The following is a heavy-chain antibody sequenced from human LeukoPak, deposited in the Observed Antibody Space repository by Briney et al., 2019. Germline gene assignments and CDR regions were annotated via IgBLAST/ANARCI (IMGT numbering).Heavy chain of an antibody. D-gene: IGHD1-26*01. CDR1: SYTFTNYA. J-gene: IGHJ4*02. V-gene: IGHV1-46*01. Sequence: ASVKVSCKASSYTFTNYAFTWVRQAPGQGREWVGVFNPSGGSTSYAQKFQGRVTMTRDTSTSTVYMELSSLRSEDTAVYYCARRRDSGSLQHFDYWGQGTLVTVSS. CDR3: ARRRDSGSLQHFDY. CDR2: FNPSGGST.